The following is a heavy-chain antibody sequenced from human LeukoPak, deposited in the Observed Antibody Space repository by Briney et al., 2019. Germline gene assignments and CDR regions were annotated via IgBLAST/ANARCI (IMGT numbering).Heavy chain of an antibody. V-gene: IGHV3-21*01. D-gene: IGHD3-3*01. J-gene: IGHJ3*02. Sequence: GGSLRLSCAASGFTFSSYSMNWVRQAPGKGLEWVSSISSSSSYIYYADSVKGRFTISRDNAKNSLYLQMNSLRAEDTAAYYCARDGTYYDFWSGAQPHAFDIWGQGTMVTVSS. CDR2: ISSSSSYI. CDR1: GFTFSSYS. CDR3: ARDGTYYDFWSGAQPHAFDI.